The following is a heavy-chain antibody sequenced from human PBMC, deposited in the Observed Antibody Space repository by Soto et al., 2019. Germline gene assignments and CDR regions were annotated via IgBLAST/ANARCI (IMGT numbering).Heavy chain of an antibody. D-gene: IGHD6-19*01. V-gene: IGHV3-48*02. CDR2: ISSRGSTI. Sequence: GGSLRLSCAASGFSFSTYNMNWVRQAPGRGLEWVSYISSRGSTIYHADSVKGRFTISRDNAKNSLYLQMDSLRDEDTAVYFCARAIAVGSTSLDYWGQGTLVTVSS. CDR3: ARAIAVGSTSLDY. J-gene: IGHJ4*02. CDR1: GFSFSTYN.